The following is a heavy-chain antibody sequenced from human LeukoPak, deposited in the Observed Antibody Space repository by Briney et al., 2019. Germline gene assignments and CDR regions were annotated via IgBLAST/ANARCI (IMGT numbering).Heavy chain of an antibody. J-gene: IGHJ5*02. CDR3: ARDTRSGWNWFDP. CDR2: ISPSGST. Sequence: SETLSLTCAVYGGSFSGYYWSWIRQPPGKGLEWIGRISPSGSTNYNPSLKRRVTISVDTSKNQFSLKLSSVTAADTAVYYCARDTRSGWNWFDPWDQGTLVTVSS. CDR1: GGSFSGYY. V-gene: IGHV4-4*08. D-gene: IGHD6-19*01.